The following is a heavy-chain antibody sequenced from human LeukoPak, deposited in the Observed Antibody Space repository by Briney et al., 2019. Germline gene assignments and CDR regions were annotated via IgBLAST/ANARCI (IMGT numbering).Heavy chain of an antibody. Sequence: GGSLRLSCAASGFTFSNAWMSWVRQAPGKGLEWVGRIKSKTDGGTTDYAAPVKGRFTISRDDSKNTLYLQMNSLKTEDTAVYYCTTDPVGATGSRKDYWGQGTLVTVSS. CDR2: IKSKTDGGTT. CDR3: TTDPVGATGSRKDY. J-gene: IGHJ4*02. CDR1: GFTFSNAW. D-gene: IGHD1-26*01. V-gene: IGHV3-15*01.